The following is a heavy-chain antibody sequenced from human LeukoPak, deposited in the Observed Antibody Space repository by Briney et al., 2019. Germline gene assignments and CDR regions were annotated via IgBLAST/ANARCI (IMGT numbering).Heavy chain of an antibody. Sequence: SETLSLTCAVYGGSLSGYYWSWIRQPPGKGLEWIGEINHSGSTNYNPSLKSRVTISVDTSKNQFSLKLSSVTAADTAVYYCARTISTLTTPRGGKYYFNYWGQGTLVTVSS. D-gene: IGHD4-17*01. CDR1: GGSLSGYY. J-gene: IGHJ4*02. CDR2: INHSGST. V-gene: IGHV4-34*01. CDR3: ARTISTLTTPRGGKYYFNY.